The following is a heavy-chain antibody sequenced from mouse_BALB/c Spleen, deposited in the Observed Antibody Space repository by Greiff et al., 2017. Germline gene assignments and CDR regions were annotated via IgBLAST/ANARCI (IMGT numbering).Heavy chain of an antibody. Sequence: EVKVVESGGGLVKPGGSLKLSCAASGFTFSSYAMSWVRQTPEKRLEWVASISSGGSTYYPDSVKGRFTISRDNARNILYLQMSSLRSEDTAMYYCARGRRENYFDYWGQGTTLTVSS. CDR3: ARGRRENYFDY. D-gene: IGHD3-3*01. CDR2: ISSGGST. CDR1: GFTFSSYA. J-gene: IGHJ2*01. V-gene: IGHV5-6-5*01.